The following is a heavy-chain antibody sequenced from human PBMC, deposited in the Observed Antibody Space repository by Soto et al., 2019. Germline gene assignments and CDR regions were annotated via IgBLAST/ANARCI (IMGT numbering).Heavy chain of an antibody. CDR2: IWYDGSNK. J-gene: IGHJ4*02. V-gene: IGHV3-33*01. D-gene: IGHD3-22*01. CDR3: ARKTYYYDSSGSPPGYFDY. Sequence: QVQLVESGGGVVQPGRSLRLSCAASGFTFSSYGMHWVRQAPGKGLEWVAVIWYDGSNKYYADSVKGRFTISRDNSKNTLYLQMNSLRAEDTAVYYCARKTYYYDSSGSPPGYFDYWGQGTLVTVSS. CDR1: GFTFSSYG.